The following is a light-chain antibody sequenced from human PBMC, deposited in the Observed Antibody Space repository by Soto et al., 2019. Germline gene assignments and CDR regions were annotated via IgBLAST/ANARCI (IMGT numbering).Light chain of an antibody. Sequence: QSALTQPPSVSGAPGQRVTISCTGSSSNIGAGYDVHWYQQLPGTAPKPLIFGNTHRPSGVPDRFSGSKSGTSASLAITGLQPEDEADYYCHSYDISLSGYVFGPGTKVTVL. CDR2: GNT. CDR1: SSNIGAGYD. J-gene: IGLJ1*01. V-gene: IGLV1-40*01. CDR3: HSYDISLSGYV.